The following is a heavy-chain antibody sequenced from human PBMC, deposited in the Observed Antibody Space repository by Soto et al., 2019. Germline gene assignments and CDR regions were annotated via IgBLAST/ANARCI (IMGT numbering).Heavy chain of an antibody. CDR2: IKSDGSST. V-gene: IGHV3-74*01. CDR1: GFTFSSYW. D-gene: IGHD2-8*01. Sequence: GGSLRLSCAASGFTFSSYWMHWVRQAPGKGLVWVSRIKSDGSSTYYADSVKGRFTISRDNFKNTLYLQMNSLRAEDTAVYYCAQDSNGGWYYFDCWGQGTLVTVSS. CDR3: AQDSNGGWYYFDC. J-gene: IGHJ4*02.